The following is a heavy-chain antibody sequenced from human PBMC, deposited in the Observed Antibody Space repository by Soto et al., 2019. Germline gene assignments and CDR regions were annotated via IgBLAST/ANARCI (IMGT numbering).Heavy chain of an antibody. V-gene: IGHV3-23*01. J-gene: IGHJ4*02. Sequence: EVQLLESGGGLVQPGGSLRVSCAASGFTFSNYAMSWVRQAPGKGPEWVSSISAGGGRTYYADSVNGRLTISRDNPKNTLYLQMNSLRAEDTAVYYCAKGYYYNSSGYLDYWGQGTLVTVSS. CDR1: GFTFSNYA. CDR2: ISAGGGRT. D-gene: IGHD3-22*01. CDR3: AKGYYYNSSGYLDY.